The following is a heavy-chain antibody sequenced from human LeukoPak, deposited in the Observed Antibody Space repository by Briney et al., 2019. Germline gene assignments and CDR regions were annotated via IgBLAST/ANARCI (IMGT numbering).Heavy chain of an antibody. Sequence: GGSLRLSCAASGFTFSSYSMNWIRQAPGKGLEWVSSISSSTSYIYYADSVKGRFTISKDNAKNSLYLQMSSLRAEDTAVYYCARSPAHDYNHYFDYWGQGTLVTVSA. CDR3: ARSPAHDYNHYFDY. J-gene: IGHJ4*02. V-gene: IGHV3-21*04. CDR1: GFTFSSYS. CDR2: ISSSTSYI. D-gene: IGHD5-24*01.